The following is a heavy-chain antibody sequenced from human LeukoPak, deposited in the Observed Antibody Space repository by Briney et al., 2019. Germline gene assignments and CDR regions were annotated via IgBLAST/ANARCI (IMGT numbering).Heavy chain of an antibody. V-gene: IGHV3-23*01. D-gene: IGHD2-21*02. J-gene: IGHJ4*02. CDR2: ISGSSDDT. CDR1: GFPFSSYA. CDR3: AKGTVVTTHPLADY. Sequence: QAGGSLRLSCAASGFPFSSYAMNWVRQAPGKGLEWVSSISGSSDDTWYGDSVKGRFIISRDNSKYMLSLQMNSLRAEDTAIYYCAKGTVVTTHPLADYWGQGTLVTVSP.